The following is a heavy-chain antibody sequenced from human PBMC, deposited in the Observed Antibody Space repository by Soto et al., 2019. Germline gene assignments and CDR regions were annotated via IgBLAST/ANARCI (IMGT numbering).Heavy chain of an antibody. CDR3: ARVRQGCSANNCYFDP. V-gene: IGHV4-4*02. CDR1: GGSVSAPDW. Sequence: QLHLQESGPGLVAPSGTLSLTCTLSGGSVSAPDWWNGVRQSPDKGLEWLADVHISGQSNYNPSLRSRVSVSIDSSKNQFYLNLNSVTAADTAIYYCARVRQGCSANNCYFDPWGQGTQVTISS. D-gene: IGHD1-1*01. J-gene: IGHJ5*01. CDR2: VHISGQS.